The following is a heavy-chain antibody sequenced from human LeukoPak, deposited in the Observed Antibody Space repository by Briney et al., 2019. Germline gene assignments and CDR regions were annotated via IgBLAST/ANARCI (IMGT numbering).Heavy chain of an antibody. J-gene: IGHJ4*02. Sequence: GGSLRPSCAASGFTFNNYWMHWVRHAPGKGLVWVSHLNSDGSSTSYADSVKGRFAISRDNAKNTLYLQMNSLRAEDTAVYYCATSGYSYGWYYFDYWGQGTLVTVSS. CDR2: LNSDGSST. D-gene: IGHD5-18*01. CDR3: ATSGYSYGWYYFDY. V-gene: IGHV3-74*01. CDR1: GFTFNNYW.